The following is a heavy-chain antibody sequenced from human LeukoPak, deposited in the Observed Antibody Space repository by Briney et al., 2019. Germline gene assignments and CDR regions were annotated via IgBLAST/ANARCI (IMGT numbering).Heavy chain of an antibody. CDR3: AKGIVVSFYFDY. Sequence: GGSLRLSCAASGFTLRSHAMSWVRQAPGKGLEWVSDLSGGDSTNYADSVKGRFTISRDNSKNTLYLQMNSLRAEDTAVYYRAKGIVVSFYFDYWGQGTLVTVSS. CDR1: GFTLRSHA. V-gene: IGHV3-23*01. CDR2: LSGGDST. J-gene: IGHJ4*02. D-gene: IGHD2-2*01.